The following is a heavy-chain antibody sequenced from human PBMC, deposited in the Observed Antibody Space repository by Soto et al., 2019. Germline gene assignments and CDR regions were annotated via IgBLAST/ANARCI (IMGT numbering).Heavy chain of an antibody. CDR1: GGSMSSGGYY. J-gene: IGHJ6*02. Sequence: SETLSLTSTVSGGSMSSGGYYWSWIRQHPGKGLEWIGYIYYSGSTYYNPSLKSRVTISVDTSKNQFSLKLSSVTAADTAVYYCARDRFLNYYYYYGMDVWGQGTTVTVSS. CDR2: IYYSGST. CDR3: ARDRFLNYYYYYGMDV. V-gene: IGHV4-31*03. D-gene: IGHD3-3*01.